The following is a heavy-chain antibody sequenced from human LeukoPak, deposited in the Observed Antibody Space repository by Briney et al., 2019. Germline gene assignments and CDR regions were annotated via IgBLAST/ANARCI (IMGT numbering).Heavy chain of an antibody. CDR3: ARGPSIADPSPQMDV. Sequence: SETLSLTCTVSGASISSSNYYWGWIRQPPGKGLEWIGSIYYSGSTYYNSSLKSRLTISIDTSKNQFSLKLSSVTAADTAVYYCARGPSIADPSPQMDVWGKGTTVTVSS. CDR1: GASISSSNYY. D-gene: IGHD6-6*01. CDR2: IYYSGST. V-gene: IGHV4-39*01. J-gene: IGHJ6*04.